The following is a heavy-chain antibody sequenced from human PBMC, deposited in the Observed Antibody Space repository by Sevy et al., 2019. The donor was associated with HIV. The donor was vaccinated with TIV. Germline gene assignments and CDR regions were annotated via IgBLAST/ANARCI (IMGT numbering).Heavy chain of an antibody. V-gene: IGHV3-53*01. CDR2: IYSGGST. CDR3: ASRGYSYGSPFDY. CDR1: GFTVSSNY. D-gene: IGHD5-18*01. Sequence: GGSLRLSCAASGFTVSSNYMSWVRQAPGKGLEWVSVIYSGGSTYYADSVKGRFTISRDNSKNTLYLQMNSLRAEDTAVYYCASRGYSYGSPFDYWGQGTLVTVPS. J-gene: IGHJ4*02.